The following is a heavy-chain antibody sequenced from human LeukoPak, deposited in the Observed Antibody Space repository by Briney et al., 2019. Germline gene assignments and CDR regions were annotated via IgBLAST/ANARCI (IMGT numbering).Heavy chain of an antibody. CDR3: TRGISGNYGNFDY. V-gene: IGHV3-74*01. D-gene: IGHD1-26*01. Sequence: GGSLRLSCEAPGFTFSGDWMHWVRQAPGKGLVWVSRINPDGSSAYYADSVKGRFSISRDNAKNTLYLQMNSLRAEDTAVYYCTRGISGNYGNFDYWGQGTLVTVSS. CDR1: GFTFSGDW. CDR2: INPDGSSA. J-gene: IGHJ4*02.